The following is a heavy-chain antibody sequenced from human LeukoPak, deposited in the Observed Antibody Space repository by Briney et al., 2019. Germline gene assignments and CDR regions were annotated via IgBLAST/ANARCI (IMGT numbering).Heavy chain of an antibody. V-gene: IGHV3-20*04. CDR2: INWNDGST. CDR1: GFTFDDYG. CDR3: AKGEVSSGIDY. J-gene: IGHJ4*02. Sequence: GGSLRLSCAASGFTFDDYGMSWVRQAPGKGLEWVSGINWNDGSTGYADSVKGRFTISRDNAKNSLYLQMNSLRAEDMALYYCAKGEVSSGIDYWGQGTLVTVSS. D-gene: IGHD6-19*01.